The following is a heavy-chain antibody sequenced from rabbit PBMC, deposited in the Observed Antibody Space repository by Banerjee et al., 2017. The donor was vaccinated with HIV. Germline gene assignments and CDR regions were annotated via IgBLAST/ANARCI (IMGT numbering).Heavy chain of an antibody. V-gene: IGHV1S45*01. D-gene: IGHD1-1*01. J-gene: IGHJ4*01. CDR2: IYTRNGNT. CDR3: ARHVHFIGSDL. Sequence: QEQLVVSGGDLVKPDGSLTLTCTASGFSFNNNYVMCWVRQAPGKGLEWIACIYTRNGNTYYASWAKGRFTIPKPSSTTVTLQMTSLTAADTATYICARHVHFIGSDLWGAGT. CDR1: GFSFNNNYV.